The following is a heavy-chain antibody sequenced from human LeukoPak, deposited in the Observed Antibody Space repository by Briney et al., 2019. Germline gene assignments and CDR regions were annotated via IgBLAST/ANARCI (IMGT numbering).Heavy chain of an antibody. CDR3: ARHLLIAAAGTLSWFDP. CDR1: GYTFTSYY. J-gene: IGHJ5*02. D-gene: IGHD6-13*01. V-gene: IGHV1-46*03. CDR2: ISPSGGST. Sequence: ASVKVSCKASGYTFTSYYMHWVRQAPGQGLEWMGIISPSGGSTSYAQKFQGRVTMTRDTSTSTVYMELSSLRSEDTAVYYCARHLLIAAAGTLSWFDPWGQGTLVTVSS.